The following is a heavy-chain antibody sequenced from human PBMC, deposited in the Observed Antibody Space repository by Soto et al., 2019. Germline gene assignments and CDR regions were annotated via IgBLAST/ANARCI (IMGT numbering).Heavy chain of an antibody. V-gene: IGHV3-30*18. CDR3: AKDAGITIFGVVFRDYGMDV. Sequence: GGSLRLSCAASGFTFSSYGMHWVRQAPGKGLEWVAVISYDGSNKYYADSVKGRFTISRDNSKNTLYLQMNSLRAEDTAVYYCAKDAGITIFGVVFRDYGMDVWGQGATVTVSS. CDR1: GFTFSSYG. CDR2: ISYDGSNK. D-gene: IGHD3-3*01. J-gene: IGHJ6*02.